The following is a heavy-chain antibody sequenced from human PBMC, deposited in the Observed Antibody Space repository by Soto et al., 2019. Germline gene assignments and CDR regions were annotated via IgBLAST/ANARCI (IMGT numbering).Heavy chain of an antibody. CDR2: ISYDGSNK. CDR3: ARDVTITIFYQYGMDV. D-gene: IGHD3-3*01. CDR1: GFTFSSYA. J-gene: IGHJ6*02. V-gene: IGHV3-30-3*01. Sequence: QVQLVESGGGVVQPGRSLRLSCAASGFTFSSYAMHWVRQAPGKGLEWVAVISYDGSNKYYADSVKGRFTVSRDNSKNTLYQQMNNLGPKHTAVYYCARDVTITIFYQYGMDVWGQETTVTVSS.